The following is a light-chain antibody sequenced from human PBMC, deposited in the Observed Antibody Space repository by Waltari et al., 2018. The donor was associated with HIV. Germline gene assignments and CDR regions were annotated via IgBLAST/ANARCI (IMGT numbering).Light chain of an antibody. CDR1: ESLRHENGFNY. CDR3: MQTLRIPWT. Sequence: LVMLQSPRYLSVSFCEPASISCLSNESLRHENGFNYLDWYLQRPGRAPQLLIPLATSRAFGVPTRFGGSASDTNFTLTISRLETGDVGLYYCMQTLRIPWTFGQATRV. CDR2: LAT. J-gene: IGKJ1*01. V-gene: IGKV2-28*01.